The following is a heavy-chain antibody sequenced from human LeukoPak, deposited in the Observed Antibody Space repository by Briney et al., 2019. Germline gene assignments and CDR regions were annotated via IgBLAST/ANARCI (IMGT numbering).Heavy chain of an antibody. V-gene: IGHV3-30*18. CDR2: ISYDGSSK. J-gene: IGHJ4*02. CDR3: AKARITMVRGLDY. Sequence: GGSLRLSCAASGFTFSSYGMHWVRQAPGKGLEWVAVISYDGSSKYYADSVKGRFTISRDNSKNTLYLQMNSLRAEDTAVYYCAKARITMVRGLDYWGQGTLVTVSS. CDR1: GFTFSSYG. D-gene: IGHD3-10*01.